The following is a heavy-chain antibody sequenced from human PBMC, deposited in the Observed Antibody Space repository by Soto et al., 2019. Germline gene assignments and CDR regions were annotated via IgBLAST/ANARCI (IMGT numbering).Heavy chain of an antibody. V-gene: IGHV3-23*01. Sequence: GSLRLSCAASGFTLSSYAMSWVRQAPWKGLEWVSAISGSGGSTYYADSVKGRFTISRDNSKNTLYLQMNSLRAEDTAVYYCAIDRRQLSMVRGLNFDYGGQGTLVNVSS. D-gene: IGHD3-10*01. CDR1: GFTLSSYA. CDR2: ISGSGGST. CDR3: AIDRRQLSMVRGLNFDY. J-gene: IGHJ4*02.